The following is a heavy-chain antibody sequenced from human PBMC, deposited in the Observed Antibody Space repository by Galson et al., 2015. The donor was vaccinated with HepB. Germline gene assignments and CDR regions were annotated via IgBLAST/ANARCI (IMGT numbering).Heavy chain of an antibody. V-gene: IGHV3-7*03. J-gene: IGHJ2*01. D-gene: IGHD3-10*01. CDR2: IKQDGSEK. CDR1: GFTFSSYW. Sequence: SLRLSCAASGFTFSSYWMSWVRQAPGKGLEWVANIKQDGSEKYYVDSVKGRFTISRDNAKNSLYLQMNSLRAEDTAVYYCARGSWRLVLISWYVDFWGRGTLVTVSS. CDR3: ARGSWRLVLISWYVDF.